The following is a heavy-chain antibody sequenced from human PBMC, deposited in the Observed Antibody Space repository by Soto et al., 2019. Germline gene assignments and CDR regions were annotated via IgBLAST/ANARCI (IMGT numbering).Heavy chain of an antibody. CDR1: NGSISSYY. J-gene: IGHJ6*03. Sequence: SETLSLTCTVSNGSISSYYWSWIRQPPGKGLEWIGYIHYSGSTNYNPSPKSRVTISLDTSKNRFSLNLSSVSAADTAVYYCARVASYYYYYMDVWGKGTAVTVSS. CDR3: ARVASYYYYYMDV. CDR2: IHYSGST. V-gene: IGHV4-59*01.